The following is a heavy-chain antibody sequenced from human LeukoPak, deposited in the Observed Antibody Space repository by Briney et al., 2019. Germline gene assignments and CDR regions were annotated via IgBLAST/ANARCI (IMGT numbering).Heavy chain of an antibody. CDR2: MNPNSGNT. V-gene: IGHV1-8*03. CDR1: GYTFTSYD. D-gene: IGHD2-2*01. CDR3: ARGVVPAAYYYYYYMDV. Sequence: ASVKVSCKASGYTFTSYDINWVRQATGQGLEWMGGMNPNSGNTGYAQKFQGRVTITRNTSISTAYMELSSLRSEDTAVYYCARGVVPAAYYYYYYMDVWGKGTTVTVSS. J-gene: IGHJ6*03.